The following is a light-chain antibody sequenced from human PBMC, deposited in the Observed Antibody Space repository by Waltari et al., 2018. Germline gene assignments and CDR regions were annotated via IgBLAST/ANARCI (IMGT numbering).Light chain of an antibody. Sequence: FMLTQPHSVSESPGKTVTVSCTRSSGSIDINFVQWYQQRPGSAPTTLIYEDYQRPSGVPDRFSGSIDSTSNSASLTISGLKPEDEAYYYCHSYDTNQLGVFGGGTKLTVL. CDR1: SGSIDINF. CDR3: HSYDTNQLGV. V-gene: IGLV6-57*03. CDR2: EDY. J-gene: IGLJ2*01.